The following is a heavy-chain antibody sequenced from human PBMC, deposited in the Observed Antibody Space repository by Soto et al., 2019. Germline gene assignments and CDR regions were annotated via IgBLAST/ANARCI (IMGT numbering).Heavy chain of an antibody. CDR3: ASSSDYFPSDFDY. CDR2: IIPILGIA. J-gene: IGHJ4*02. CDR1: AGTFSSYT. D-gene: IGHD3-22*01. V-gene: IGHV1-69*02. Sequence: ASVKVSCKASAGTFSSYTISWVRQAPGQGLEWMGRIIPILGIANYAQKFQGRVTITADKSTSTAYMELSSLRSEDTAVYYCASSSDYFPSDFDYWGQGTLVTVSS.